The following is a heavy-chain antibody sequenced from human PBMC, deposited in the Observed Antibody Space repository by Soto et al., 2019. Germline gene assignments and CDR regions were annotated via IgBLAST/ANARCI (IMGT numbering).Heavy chain of an antibody. CDR1: GGSVSSGDYY. CDR2: ISYTGST. V-gene: IGHV4-31*03. D-gene: IGHD5-12*01. Sequence: QVHLQESGPGLVKPSQTLSLNCTVSGGSVSSGDYYWTWIRQHPGKGLEWIGYISYTGSTYYNPSPESRVSISVATSRTHFSLRLNSVTAADTAVYYCATTGGYGTPGDYWGQGTLVTVSS. J-gene: IGHJ4*02. CDR3: ATTGGYGTPGDY.